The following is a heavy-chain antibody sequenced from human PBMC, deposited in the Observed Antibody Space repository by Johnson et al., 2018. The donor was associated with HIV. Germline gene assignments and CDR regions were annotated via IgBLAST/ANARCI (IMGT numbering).Heavy chain of an antibody. CDR1: GFTFSSYG. D-gene: IGHD6-13*01. J-gene: IGHJ3*02. Sequence: VQLMESGGGVVQPGRSLRLSCAASGFTFSSYGMHWVRQAPGKGLEWLAVISYDGSNKYYADSVKGRFTISRDNSKNTLYLQMNSLRAEDTAVYYCARDNAAAGTPMGFDIWGQGTMVTVSS. V-gene: IGHV3-30*03. CDR3: ARDNAAAGTPMGFDI. CDR2: ISYDGSNK.